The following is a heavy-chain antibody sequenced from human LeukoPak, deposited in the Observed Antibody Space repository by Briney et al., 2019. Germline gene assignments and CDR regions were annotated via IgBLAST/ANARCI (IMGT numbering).Heavy chain of an antibody. CDR1: GYTFTSYD. CDR2: MNPNSGNT. J-gene: IGHJ4*02. Sequence: ASVKVSCKASGYTFTSYDINWVRQATGQGLEWMGWMNPNSGNTAYAQKFQGRVTMSRDTSISTAYMELSSLRSKDTAVYYCARLPKYSRPLDYWGQGTLVTVSS. CDR3: ARLPKYSRPLDY. D-gene: IGHD6-6*01. V-gene: IGHV1-8*01.